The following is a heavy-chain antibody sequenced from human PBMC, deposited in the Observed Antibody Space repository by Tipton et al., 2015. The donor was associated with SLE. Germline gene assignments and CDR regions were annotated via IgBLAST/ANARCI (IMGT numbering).Heavy chain of an antibody. CDR1: GFTFSSYA. CDR3: AKDRTLRFLEWSGAFDI. V-gene: IGHV3-23*01. D-gene: IGHD3-3*01. CDR2: ISGSGGST. Sequence: SLRLSCAASGFTFSSYAMSWVRQAPGKGLEWVSAISGSGGSTYYADSVKGRFTISRDNSKNTLYLQMNSLRAEDTAVYYCAKDRTLRFLEWSGAFDIWGQGTMVTDSS. J-gene: IGHJ3*02.